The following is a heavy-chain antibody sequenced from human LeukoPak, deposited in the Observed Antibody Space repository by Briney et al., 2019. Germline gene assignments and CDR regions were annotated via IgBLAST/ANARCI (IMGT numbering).Heavy chain of an antibody. CDR3: ASGGGSSSWSPRS. CDR2: IKQDGSEK. D-gene: IGHD6-13*01. CDR1: GVTLSGEW. J-gene: IGHJ5*02. V-gene: IGHV3-7*01. Sequence: PGGSLRLSCAASGVTLSGEWGSCVGQAPGKGLKWMANIKQDGSEKYYVDSVKGRFTISRDNAKNSLYLQMNSLRAEDTAVYYCASGGGSSSWSPRSWGQGTLVPVSS.